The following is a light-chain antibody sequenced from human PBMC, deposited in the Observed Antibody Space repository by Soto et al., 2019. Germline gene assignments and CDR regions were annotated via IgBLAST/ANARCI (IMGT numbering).Light chain of an antibody. Sequence: DIQMTQSPSSLSASVGDRVTITCRASQSINKYIKWFQQKPGKAPKLLIDGATSLQSGVASRFSGSGSGTDFTLTISNLPPEDFATYYCQQTYSTPFTFGPGTKVDIK. CDR2: GAT. V-gene: IGKV1-39*01. CDR3: QQTYSTPFT. CDR1: QSINKY. J-gene: IGKJ3*01.